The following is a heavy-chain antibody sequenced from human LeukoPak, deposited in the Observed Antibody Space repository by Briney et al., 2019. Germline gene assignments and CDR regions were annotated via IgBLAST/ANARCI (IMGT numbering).Heavy chain of an antibody. J-gene: IGHJ4*02. Sequence: PGGSLRLSCAASGFTFSDSGMHWVRQASGKGLEWVGRIRSKANSYATAYAASVKGRFTISRDDSKNTAYLQMNGLKTEDTAVYYCTRYGDYPFDYWGQGTLVTVSS. CDR2: IRSKANSYAT. CDR3: TRYGDYPFDY. V-gene: IGHV3-73*01. CDR1: GFTFSDSG. D-gene: IGHD2-21*01.